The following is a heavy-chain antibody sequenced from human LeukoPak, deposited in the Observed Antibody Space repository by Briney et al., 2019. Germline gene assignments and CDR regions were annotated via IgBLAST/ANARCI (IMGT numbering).Heavy chain of an antibody. CDR2: INEYGTT. CDR3: ARVRGGN. V-gene: IGHV3-74*01. J-gene: IGHJ4*01. CDR1: GFIFSDYW. D-gene: IGHD3-16*01. Sequence: GGSLRLSCATSGFIFSDYWMYWVRHAPGKGLVWISTINEYGTTAYADSVKGRFTISRDNAKNTLYLQMNSLRAEDTAVYFCARVRGGNWGHGTLVTVSS.